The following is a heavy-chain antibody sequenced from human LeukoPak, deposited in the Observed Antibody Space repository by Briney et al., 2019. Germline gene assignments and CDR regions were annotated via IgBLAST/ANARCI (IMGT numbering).Heavy chain of an antibody. D-gene: IGHD6-6*01. CDR3: ASSPRIVGRLDYYYYMDV. J-gene: IGHJ6*03. V-gene: IGHV1-69*05. CDR1: GLTLSTYA. Sequence: SVKVSCKASGLTLSTYAISWVRQAPGQGLEWMGGIIPMFGSAHYAQKFQDRVTITTDESTTIAYMELSSLRSEGTAVYYCASSPRIVGRLDYYYYMDVWGKGTTVTVSS. CDR2: IIPMFGSA.